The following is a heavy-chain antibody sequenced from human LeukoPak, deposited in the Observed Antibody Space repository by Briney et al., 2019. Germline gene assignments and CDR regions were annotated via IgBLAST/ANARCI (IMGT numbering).Heavy chain of an antibody. CDR2: IKQDGSEK. CDR1: GFTLSSYW. CDR3: VAVHGTDVAI. Sequence: GGSLRLSCAVSGFTLSSYWMRWVRPAPRRGLEWVASIKQDGSEKDHVDSVMSRCTTTRDNAKNTLYPQMNSLRVADKAVYYCVAVHGTDVAIWGQGTLVTVSS. V-gene: IGHV3-7*01. J-gene: IGHJ4*02. D-gene: IGHD2-15*01.